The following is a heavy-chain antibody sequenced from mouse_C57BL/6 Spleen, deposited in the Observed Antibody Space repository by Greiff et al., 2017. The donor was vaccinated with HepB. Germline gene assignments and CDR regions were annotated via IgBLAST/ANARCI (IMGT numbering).Heavy chain of an antibody. CDR2: IYPGDGET. Sequence: QVQLQQSGAELVKPGASVKISCKASGYAFSSYWMNWVKQRPGKGLEWIGQIYPGDGETNYNGKFKGKATLTADKSSSTAYMQLSSLTSEDSAVYFCARLYGTHYAMDYWGQGTSVTVSS. CDR3: ARLYGTHYAMDY. V-gene: IGHV1-80*01. CDR1: GYAFSSYW. J-gene: IGHJ4*01. D-gene: IGHD1-1*01.